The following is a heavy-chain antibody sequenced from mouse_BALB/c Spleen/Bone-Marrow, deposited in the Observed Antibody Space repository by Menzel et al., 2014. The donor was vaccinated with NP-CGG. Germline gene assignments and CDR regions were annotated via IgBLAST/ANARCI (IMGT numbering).Heavy chain of an antibody. Sequence: EVQVVESGGGLVKPGGSPKLSCAASGFTLSSYAMSWVRQTPEKRLEWVATISSGGSYTYYPDSVKGRFTISRDNAKNTLYLQMSSLRSEDTAMYYCARRTLYRYDAGAMDYWGQGTSVTVSS. CDR1: GFTLSSYA. D-gene: IGHD2-14*01. CDR2: ISSGGSYT. J-gene: IGHJ4*01. V-gene: IGHV5-9-3*01. CDR3: ARRTLYRYDAGAMDY.